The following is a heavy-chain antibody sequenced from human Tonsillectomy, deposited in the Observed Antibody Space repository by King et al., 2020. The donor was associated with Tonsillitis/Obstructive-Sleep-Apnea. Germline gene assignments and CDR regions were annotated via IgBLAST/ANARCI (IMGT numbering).Heavy chain of an antibody. CDR2: INPNSGGT. J-gene: IGHJ4*02. Sequence: VQLVESGAEVKKPGASVKVSCKASGYTFTGYYMHWVRQAPGQGLEWMGRINPNSGGTNYAQKFQGRVTMTRDTSISTAYMELSRLRSDDTAVYYCARYCSSTSCPRPFDYWGQGTLVTVSS. V-gene: IGHV1-2*06. CDR3: ARYCSSTSCPRPFDY. CDR1: GYTFTGYY. D-gene: IGHD2-2*01.